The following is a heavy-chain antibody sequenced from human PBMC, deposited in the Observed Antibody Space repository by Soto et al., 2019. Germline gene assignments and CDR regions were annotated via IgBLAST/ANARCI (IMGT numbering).Heavy chain of an antibody. CDR3: AKERGYNYGYDAMDV. J-gene: IGHJ6*02. V-gene: IGHV3-23*01. CDR2: ISGSGGST. D-gene: IGHD5-18*01. Sequence: EVQLLESGGGLVQPGGSLRISCAASGFTFSSYAMSWVRQAPGKGLEWVSGISGSGGSTYYADSVKGRFTISRDNSKNTLYLQTNSLRAEDTAVYYCAKERGYNYGYDAMDVWGQGTTVPVSS. CDR1: GFTFSSYA.